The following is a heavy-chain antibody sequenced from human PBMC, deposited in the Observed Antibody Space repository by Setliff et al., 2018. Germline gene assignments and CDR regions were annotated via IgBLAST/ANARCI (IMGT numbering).Heavy chain of an antibody. Sequence: SVKVSCKVSGYTLTELSMHWVRQAPGKGLEWMGGFDPEDGETIYAQKFQGRVTMTEDTSTDTAYMELSSLRSEDTAVYYCATDNPGIAAAGTPEYFQHWGQGTLVTVSS. V-gene: IGHV1-24*01. CDR1: GYTLTELS. CDR2: FDPEDGET. D-gene: IGHD6-13*01. CDR3: ATDNPGIAAAGTPEYFQH. J-gene: IGHJ1*01.